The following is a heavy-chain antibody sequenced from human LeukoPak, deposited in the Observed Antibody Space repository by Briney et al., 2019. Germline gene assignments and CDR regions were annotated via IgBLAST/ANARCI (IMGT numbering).Heavy chain of an antibody. D-gene: IGHD1-14*01. Sequence: SETLSLTCTVSGGSISSSSYYWGWIRQPPGKGLEWIGSIYYSGSTYYNPSLKSRVTISVDTSKNQFSLKLSSVTAADTAVYHCARVRGVTGTTSAFDIWGQGTLVTVFS. V-gene: IGHV4-39*01. CDR2: IYYSGST. CDR1: GGSISSSSYY. J-gene: IGHJ3*02. CDR3: ARVRGVTGTTSAFDI.